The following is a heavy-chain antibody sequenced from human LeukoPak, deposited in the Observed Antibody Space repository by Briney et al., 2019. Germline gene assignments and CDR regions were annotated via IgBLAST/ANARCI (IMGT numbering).Heavy chain of an antibody. CDR3: ARATGIYYYYMDV. Sequence: ASVKVSCKASGYTFTSYGISWVRRAPGQGLEWMGWISAYNGNTNYAQKLQGRVTMTTDTSTSTAYIELRSLRSDDTAVYYCARATGIYYYYMDVWGKGTTVTVSS. CDR2: ISAYNGNT. J-gene: IGHJ6*03. D-gene: IGHD2-21*01. V-gene: IGHV1-18*01. CDR1: GYTFTSYG.